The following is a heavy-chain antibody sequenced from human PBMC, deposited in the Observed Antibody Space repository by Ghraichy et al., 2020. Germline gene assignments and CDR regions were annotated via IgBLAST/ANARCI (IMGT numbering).Heavy chain of an antibody. CDR2: IKQDGSEK. J-gene: IGHJ5*02. CDR1: GFTFSSYW. CDR3: AGYIVATRANNWFDP. V-gene: IGHV3-7*03. D-gene: IGHD5-12*01. Sequence: GGSLRLSCAASGFTFSSYWMSWVRQAPGKGLEWVANIKQDGSEKYYVDSVKGRFTISRDNAKNSLYLQMNSLRAEDTAVYYCAGYIVATRANNWFDPWGQGTLVTVSS.